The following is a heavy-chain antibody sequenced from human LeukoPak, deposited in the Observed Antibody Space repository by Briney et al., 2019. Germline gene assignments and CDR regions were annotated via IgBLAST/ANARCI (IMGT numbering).Heavy chain of an antibody. Sequence: KPSETLSLTCTVSGDSMSSYYWSWIRQTPGKGLERIGYISNSGSTNYNPSLKSRVTISLHTSKNQVSLKLSSVTAADTAVYYCARHEASAGLDYWGQGSLVTVSS. CDR3: ARHEASAGLDY. D-gene: IGHD6-13*01. CDR1: GDSMSSYY. J-gene: IGHJ4*02. CDR2: ISNSGST. V-gene: IGHV4-59*08.